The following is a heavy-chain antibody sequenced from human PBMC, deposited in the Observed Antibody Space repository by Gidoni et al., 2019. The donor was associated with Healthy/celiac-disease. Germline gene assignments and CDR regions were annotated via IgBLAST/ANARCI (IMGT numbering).Heavy chain of an antibody. Sequence: EVQLVQSGAEVKKPGESLKLSCTGSGYSFTSYWIGWVRQMPGNGLEWMGIIYPGDSDTRYSPSFQGQVTISADKSISTAYLQWSSLKASDTAMYYCARYSSGWYDYYYYGMDVWGQGTTVTVSS. J-gene: IGHJ6*02. CDR3: ARYSSGWYDYYYYGMDV. V-gene: IGHV5-51*01. CDR1: GYSFTSYW. CDR2: IYPGDSDT. D-gene: IGHD6-19*01.